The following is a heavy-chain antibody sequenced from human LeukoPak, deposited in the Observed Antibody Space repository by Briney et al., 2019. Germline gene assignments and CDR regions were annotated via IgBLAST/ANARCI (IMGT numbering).Heavy chain of an antibody. V-gene: IGHV3-13*01. CDR1: GFSFINSG. CDR2: IGTAGDT. Sequence: GGSLRLSCVGSGFSFINSGMHWVRQAPGKGLEWVAAIGTAGDTYYPGSVKGRFTISRENAKNSLYLQMNSLRAGDTAVYYCARGSLGIAAAGTGIYYFDYWGQGTLVTVSS. D-gene: IGHD6-13*01. J-gene: IGHJ4*02. CDR3: ARGSLGIAAAGTGIYYFDY.